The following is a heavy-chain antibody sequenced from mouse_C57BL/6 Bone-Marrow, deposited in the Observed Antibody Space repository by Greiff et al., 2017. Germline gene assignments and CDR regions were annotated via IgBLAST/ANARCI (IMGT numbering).Heavy chain of an antibody. CDR2: IYPGDGDT. CDR3: ARLNYYGSSPWFAY. D-gene: IGHD1-1*01. J-gene: IGHJ3*01. Sequence: QVQLKQSGPELVKPGASVKISCKASGYAFSSSWMNWVKQRPGKGLEWIGRIYPGDGDTNYNGKFKGKATLTADKSSSTAYMQLSSLTSEDSAVYFCARLNYYGSSPWFAYWGQGTLVTVSA. V-gene: IGHV1-82*01. CDR1: GYAFSSSW.